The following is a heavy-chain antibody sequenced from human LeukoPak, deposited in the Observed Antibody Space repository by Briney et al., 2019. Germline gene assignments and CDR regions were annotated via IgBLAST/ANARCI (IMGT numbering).Heavy chain of an antibody. J-gene: IGHJ4*02. CDR3: ASMVRGVISKHYDY. D-gene: IGHD3-10*01. Sequence: RTGGSLRLSCAASGIILSSYWMSWVRQAPGKGLEWVANIKQDGSEKWYADSVKGRFTISRDNAKNSLYLQMNSLRAEDTAVYYCASMVRGVISKHYDYWGQGTLVTVSS. CDR1: GIILSSYW. CDR2: IKQDGSEK. V-gene: IGHV3-7*01.